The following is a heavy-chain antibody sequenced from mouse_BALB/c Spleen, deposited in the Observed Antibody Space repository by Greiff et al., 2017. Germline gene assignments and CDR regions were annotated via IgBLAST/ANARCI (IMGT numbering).Heavy chain of an antibody. D-gene: IGHD1-1*01. Sequence: VHLVESGPGLVAPSQSLSITCTVSGFSLTSYGVSWVRQPPGKGLEWLGVIWGDGSTNYHSALISRLSISKDNSKSQVFLKLNSLQTDDTATYYCAKGEIYYYGSSYVEDAMDYWGQGTSVTVSS. J-gene: IGHJ4*01. CDR3: AKGEIYYYGSSYVEDAMDY. CDR1: GFSLTSYG. V-gene: IGHV2-3*01. CDR2: IWGDGST.